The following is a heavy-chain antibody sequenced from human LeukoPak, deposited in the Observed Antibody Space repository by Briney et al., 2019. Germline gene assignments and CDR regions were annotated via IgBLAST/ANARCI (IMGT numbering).Heavy chain of an antibody. CDR3: ARDLGYGGNSGWGY. V-gene: IGHV3-21*01. CDR2: ISSSSSYI. J-gene: IGHJ4*02. D-gene: IGHD4-23*01. CDR1: GFTFSSYS. Sequence: GGSLRLSCAVSGFTFSSYSMNWVRQAPGKGLEWVSSISSSSSYIYYADSVKGRFTISRDNAKNSLYLQMNSLRAEDTAVYYCARDLGYGGNSGWGYWGQGTLVTVSS.